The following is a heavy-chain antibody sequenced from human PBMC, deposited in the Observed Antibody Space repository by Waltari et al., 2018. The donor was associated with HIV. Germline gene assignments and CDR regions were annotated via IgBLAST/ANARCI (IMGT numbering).Heavy chain of an antibody. CDR1: AYTFTGHY. CDR3: ARGKEFSSSWYWYY. Sequence: QVQLVQSGTEVKKPGASVTVSCKTSAYTFTGHYIHWVRQAPGQGLEWMGWINPNSGGTTYAQKFQGRVTMTRDTSSSTAYMELSRLKSDDTAVYYCARGKEFSSSWYWYYWGQGAQVTVSS. V-gene: IGHV1-2*02. D-gene: IGHD6-13*01. J-gene: IGHJ4*02. CDR2: INPNSGGT.